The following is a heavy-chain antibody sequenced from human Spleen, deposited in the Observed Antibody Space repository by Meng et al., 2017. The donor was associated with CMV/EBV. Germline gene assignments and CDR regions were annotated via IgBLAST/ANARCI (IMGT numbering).Heavy chain of an antibody. J-gene: IGHJ5*02. D-gene: IGHD3-3*01. Sequence: KASGGTCTTYVFNWVRQAPGQGLEWMGGIIPIFGTGNYAQNFQGRVTITTDESTSTAYLELSSLRSDDTAVYYCASASYGDYTWLDPWGQGTLVTVSS. CDR2: IIPIFGTG. CDR3: ASASYGDYTWLDP. V-gene: IGHV1-69*05. CDR1: GGTCTTYV.